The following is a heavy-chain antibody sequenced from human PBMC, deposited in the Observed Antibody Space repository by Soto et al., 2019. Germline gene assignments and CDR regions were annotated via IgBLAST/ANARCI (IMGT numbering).Heavy chain of an antibody. Sequence: GGSLRLSCAASGFTFDDYTMHWVRQAPGKGLEWVSLISWDGGSTYYADSVKGRFTISRDNSKNSLYLQMNSLRTEDTALYYCAKDYSSSWSHFAYWGQGTLVTVSS. V-gene: IGHV3-43*01. CDR2: ISWDGGST. CDR1: GFTFDDYT. J-gene: IGHJ4*02. D-gene: IGHD6-13*01. CDR3: AKDYSSSWSHFAY.